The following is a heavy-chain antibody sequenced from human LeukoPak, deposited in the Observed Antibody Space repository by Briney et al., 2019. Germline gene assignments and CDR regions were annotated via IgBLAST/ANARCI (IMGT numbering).Heavy chain of an antibody. D-gene: IGHD6-19*01. CDR3: AKSVSGWYSFDY. J-gene: IGHJ4*02. Sequence: GGSLRLSCAASGFTFSNYAMSWVRQAPGKGLEWVSLISGSGGTTHYADSVKGWFTISRDNSKSTLYLQMNSLRAEDTVVYYCAKSVSGWYSFDYWGQGTLVTVSS. V-gene: IGHV3-23*01. CDR2: ISGSGGTT. CDR1: GFTFSNYA.